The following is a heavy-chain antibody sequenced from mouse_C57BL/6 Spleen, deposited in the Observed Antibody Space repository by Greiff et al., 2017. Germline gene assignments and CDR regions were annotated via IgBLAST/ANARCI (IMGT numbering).Heavy chain of an antibody. CDR2: IDPSDSET. V-gene: IGHV1-52*01. CDR3: ALTAQATGYAMDY. D-gene: IGHD3-2*02. J-gene: IGHJ4*01. Sequence: QVQLQQPGAELVRPGSSVKLSCKASGYTFTSYWMHWVKQRPIQGLEWIGNIDPSDSETNYNQKFKDKATLTVDKSSSTAYMQLSSLTSEDSAVYYCALTAQATGYAMDYWGQGTSVTVSS. CDR1: GYTFTSYW.